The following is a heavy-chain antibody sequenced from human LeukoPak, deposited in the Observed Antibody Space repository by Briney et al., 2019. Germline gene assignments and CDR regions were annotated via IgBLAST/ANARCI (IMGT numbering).Heavy chain of an antibody. CDR3: VRTRRSIVATIFDY. CDR1: GYTLSDYG. V-gene: IGHV1-18*01. D-gene: IGHD5-12*01. Sequence: ASVKVSCKASGYTLSDYGISWVRQARGQGLEWMGWVNFYNGNTKYAEKFQGRLTMTRDTPTSTAYMEVGSLRPDDTAIYYCVRTRRSIVATIFDYWGQGALITVSS. J-gene: IGHJ4*02. CDR2: VNFYNGNT.